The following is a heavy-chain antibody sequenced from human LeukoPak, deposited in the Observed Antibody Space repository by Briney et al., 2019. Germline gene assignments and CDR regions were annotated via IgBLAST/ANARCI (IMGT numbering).Heavy chain of an antibody. CDR3: AGLVGRYSSGLYYYYFDY. CDR1: GGSISSYY. V-gene: IGHV4-59*01. Sequence: SETLSLTCTVSGGSISSYYWSWIRQPPGKGLEWIGYIYYSGSTNHNPSLKSRVTISVDTSKNQFSLKLSSVTAADTAVYYCAGLVGRYSSGLYYYYFDYWGQGTLVTVSS. J-gene: IGHJ4*02. CDR2: IYYSGST. D-gene: IGHD3-22*01.